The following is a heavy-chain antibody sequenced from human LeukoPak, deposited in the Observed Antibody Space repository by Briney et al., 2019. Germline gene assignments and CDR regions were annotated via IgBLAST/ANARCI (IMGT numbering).Heavy chain of an antibody. Sequence: ASVKVSCKVSGYTLTELSMHWVRQAPGKGLEWMGGFDPEDGETIYAQKFQGRVTITTDGSTNTAYMELSSLRFEDTAVYYCARGGDSYYYYYMDVWGKGTTVTVSS. V-gene: IGHV1-24*01. CDR1: GYTLTELS. CDR2: FDPEDGET. J-gene: IGHJ6*03. CDR3: ARGGDSYYYYYMDV.